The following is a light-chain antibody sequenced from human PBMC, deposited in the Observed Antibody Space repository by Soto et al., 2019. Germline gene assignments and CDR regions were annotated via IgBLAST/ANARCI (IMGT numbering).Light chain of an antibody. Sequence: EIVMTQSPGTLSVSPGERATLSCGASESVSSNLAWYQQKPGQAPRLLIYSASTRATGIPARFSGSGSGTEFTLTISSLQSEDFAVYYCQQYHNWVTFCGGTKVEIK. CDR1: ESVSSN. CDR3: QQYHNWVT. V-gene: IGKV3D-15*01. J-gene: IGKJ4*01. CDR2: SAS.